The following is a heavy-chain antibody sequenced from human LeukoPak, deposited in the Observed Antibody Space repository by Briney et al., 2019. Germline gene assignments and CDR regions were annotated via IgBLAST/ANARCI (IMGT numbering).Heavy chain of an antibody. V-gene: IGHV3-7*04. CDR3: ARVPAYFGFAY. J-gene: IGHJ4*02. CDR1: GFTFSSSW. Sequence: PGGSLRLSCAASGFTFSSSWMTWVRQAPGKGLEWVANIKEDGSEYNYVDSVKGRFTISRDNAKKSLYLQMNSLRAEDTAVYYCARVPAYFGFAYWARGPLVTVPS. CDR2: IKEDGSEY. D-gene: IGHD3-9*01.